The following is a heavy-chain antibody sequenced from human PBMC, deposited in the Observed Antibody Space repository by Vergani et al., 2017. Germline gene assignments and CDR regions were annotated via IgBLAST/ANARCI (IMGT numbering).Heavy chain of an antibody. CDR1: GGSISSYY. CDR3: ARDLANMITFGGVIVIEGGFDY. Sequence: QLQLQESGPGLVKPSETLSLTCTVSGGSISSYYWSWIRQPAGKGLEWIGRIYTSGSTNYNPSLKSRVTMSVDTSKNQFSLKLSSVTAADTAVYYCARDLANMITFGGVIVIEGGFDYWGQGTLVTVSS. V-gene: IGHV4-4*07. CDR2: IYTSGST. J-gene: IGHJ4*02. D-gene: IGHD3-16*02.